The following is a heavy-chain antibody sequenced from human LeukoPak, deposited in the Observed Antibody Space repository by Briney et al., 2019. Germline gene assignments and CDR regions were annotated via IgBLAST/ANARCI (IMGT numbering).Heavy chain of an antibody. CDR3: AKDGHYYGSGRRPKKPRGILGDY. D-gene: IGHD3-10*01. CDR1: GFTFNYYN. CDR2: ITSSGAYI. J-gene: IGHJ4*02. V-gene: IGHV3-21*04. Sequence: GGSLRLSCAASGFTFNYYNMNWVRQAPGKALEWVSSITSSGAYIFYADSVRGRFTISRDNSKNSLYLQMNSLRAEDTAVYYCAKDGHYYGSGRRPKKPRGILGDYWGQGTLVTVSS.